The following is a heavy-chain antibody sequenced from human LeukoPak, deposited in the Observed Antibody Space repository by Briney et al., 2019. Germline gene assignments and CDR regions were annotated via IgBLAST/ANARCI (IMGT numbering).Heavy chain of an antibody. CDR3: ARGPGDFWSGYQMDY. J-gene: IGHJ4*02. D-gene: IGHD3-3*01. CDR2: IYTSGST. CDR1: GGSISSGSYY. Sequence: KTSETLSLTCTVSGGSISSGSYYWSWIRQPAGKGLGWIGRIYTSGSTNYNPSLKGRVTISVDTSKHQFSLKLSSVTAADTAVYYCARGPGDFWSGYQMDYWGQGTLVTVSS. V-gene: IGHV4-61*02.